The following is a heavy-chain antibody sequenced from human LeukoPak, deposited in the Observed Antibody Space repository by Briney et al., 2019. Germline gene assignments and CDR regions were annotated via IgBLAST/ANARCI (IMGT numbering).Heavy chain of an antibody. J-gene: IGHJ4*02. CDR1: GFTFSYTW. CDR2: IKSKTDGGTT. D-gene: IGHD7-27*01. V-gene: IGHV3-15*01. CDR3: GTIDLGY. Sequence: PGGSLRLSCAASGFTFSYTWMHWVRQAPGKGLEWVGRIKSKTDGGTTDHAAPVKGRFTVSRDDSKNTLYLQMDSLRTEDTAVYYCGTIDLGYWGQGTLVTVSS.